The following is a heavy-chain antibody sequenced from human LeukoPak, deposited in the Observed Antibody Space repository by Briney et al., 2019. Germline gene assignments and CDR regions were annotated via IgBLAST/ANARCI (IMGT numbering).Heavy chain of an antibody. CDR3: ARVRPGGPRAPDY. CDR2: INHSGST. V-gene: IGHV4-34*01. Sequence: SETLSLTCAVYGGSFSGYYWSWLRQPPGKGLEWIGEINHSGSTNYNPSLKSRVTISVDTSKNQFSLKLSSVTAADTAVYYCARVRPGGPRAPDYWGQGTLVTVSS. J-gene: IGHJ4*02. CDR1: GGSFSGYY.